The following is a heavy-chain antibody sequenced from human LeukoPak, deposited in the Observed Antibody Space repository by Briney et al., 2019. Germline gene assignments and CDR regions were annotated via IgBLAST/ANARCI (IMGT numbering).Heavy chain of an antibody. Sequence: GGSLRLSCAASGFTFSSYAMSWVRQAPGKGLEWVSAISGSGGSTYYADSVKGRFTISRDNAKNTLYLQMNSLRDEDTAFYYCTRDRTSVTLFDYWGHGTLVTVSS. CDR1: GFTFSSYA. D-gene: IGHD4-17*01. V-gene: IGHV3-23*01. J-gene: IGHJ4*01. CDR3: TRDRTSVTLFDY. CDR2: ISGSGGST.